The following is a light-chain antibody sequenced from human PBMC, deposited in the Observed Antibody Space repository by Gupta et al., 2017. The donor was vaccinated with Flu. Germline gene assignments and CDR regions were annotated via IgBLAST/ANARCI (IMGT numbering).Light chain of an antibody. Sequence: QSELTQHDSVFGSPGQSIAIPCTGSNSDVGGYNVVSWYQQYPGKAPKLLIYEFTKRPSGVSYRVSGSKSGNTASLTIAGLQAEDESDYYCSSYTTSRTLVFGGGTKLTV. V-gene: IGLV2-14*01. CDR2: EFT. CDR1: NSDVGGYNV. J-gene: IGLJ3*02. CDR3: SSYTTSRTLV.